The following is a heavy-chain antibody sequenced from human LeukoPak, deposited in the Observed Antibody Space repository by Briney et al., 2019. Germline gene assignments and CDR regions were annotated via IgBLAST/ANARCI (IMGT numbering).Heavy chain of an antibody. CDR1: GGSLGGYY. Sequence: PSETLSPTCTVSGGSLGGYYWYWIRQPAGKGLEWIGRIYSSGSTNYAPSLKSRVTMSIDTSKKHLSLKLNTVTAADTAVYYCARLNGDGFDIWGQGTKVTVSS. J-gene: IGHJ3*02. D-gene: IGHD2-8*01. V-gene: IGHV4-4*07. CDR2: IYSSGST. CDR3: ARLNGDGFDI.